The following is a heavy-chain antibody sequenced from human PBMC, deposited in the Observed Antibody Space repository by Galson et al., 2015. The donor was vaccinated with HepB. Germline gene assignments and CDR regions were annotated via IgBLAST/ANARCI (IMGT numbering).Heavy chain of an antibody. CDR2: IRQDGSEK. CDR3: ASDFWSGYYAMNDY. D-gene: IGHD3-3*01. J-gene: IGHJ4*02. Sequence: SLRLSCAASGFTFSSYWMSWVRQAPGKGLEWVANIRQDGSEKYYVDSVKGRFTISRDNAKNSLYLQMNSLRAEDTAVYYCASDFWSGYYAMNDYWGQGTLVTVSS. V-gene: IGHV3-7*01. CDR1: GFTFSSYW.